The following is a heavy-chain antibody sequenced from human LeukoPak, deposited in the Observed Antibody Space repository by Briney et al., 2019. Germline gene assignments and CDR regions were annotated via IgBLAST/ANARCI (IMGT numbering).Heavy chain of an antibody. V-gene: IGHV3-53*01. J-gene: IGHJ3*02. CDR3: ARHYGDYLGAFDI. Sequence: GGSLRLSCAASGFTVSSSYLSWVRQAPGKGLEWVSVPYHGGSTYYADSVKGRFTISRDSSKNTLYLQMNSLRAEDTAVYYCARHYGDYLGAFDIWGQGTMVTVSS. CDR2: PYHGGST. D-gene: IGHD4-17*01. CDR1: GFTVSSSY.